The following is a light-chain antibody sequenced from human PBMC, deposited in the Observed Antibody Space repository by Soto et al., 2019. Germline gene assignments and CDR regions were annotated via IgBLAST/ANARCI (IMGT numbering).Light chain of an antibody. J-gene: IGKJ5*01. CDR2: GAS. V-gene: IGKV3D-20*02. CDR3: QQRSNWPIT. CDR1: QSVSSSH. Sequence: IVLTQSPATLSVSLGERATLSCRASQSVSSSHLDWYQQKPGQAPRLLIYGASSRATGIPDRFSGSGSGTDFTLTISSLEPEDFAVYYCQQRSNWPITFGQGTRLEIK.